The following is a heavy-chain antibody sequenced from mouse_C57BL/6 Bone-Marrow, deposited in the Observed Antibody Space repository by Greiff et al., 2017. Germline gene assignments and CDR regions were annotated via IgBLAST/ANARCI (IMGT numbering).Heavy chain of an antibody. Sequence: VQLQQSGAELARPGASVKMSCKASGYTFTSYTMHWVQQRPGQGLEWIGYINPSSGYTKYNQKFKDKATMTADKSSSTAYMQLSSLTSEDSAIYYCARYGGSSYNYYAMAYWGQGTSVTVSS. J-gene: IGHJ4*01. CDR2: INPSSGYT. D-gene: IGHD1-1*01. CDR1: GYTFTSYT. V-gene: IGHV1-4*01. CDR3: ARYGGSSYNYYAMAY.